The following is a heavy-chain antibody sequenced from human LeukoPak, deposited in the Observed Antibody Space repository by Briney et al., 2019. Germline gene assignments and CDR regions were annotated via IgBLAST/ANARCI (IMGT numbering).Heavy chain of an antibody. J-gene: IGHJ3*02. CDR1: GFTFDDYA. Sequence: GGSLRLSCSASGFTFDDYAMHWVRQAPGKGLEWVSGISWNSGSIGYADSVKGRFTISRDNAKNSLYLQMNSLRAEDMALYYCAKGEMATTPFAFDIWGQGTMVTVSS. V-gene: IGHV3-9*03. D-gene: IGHD5-24*01. CDR3: AKGEMATTPFAFDI. CDR2: ISWNSGSI.